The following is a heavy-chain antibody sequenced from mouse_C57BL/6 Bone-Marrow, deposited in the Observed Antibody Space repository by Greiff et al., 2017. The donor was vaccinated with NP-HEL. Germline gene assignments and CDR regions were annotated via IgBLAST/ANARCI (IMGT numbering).Heavy chain of an antibody. D-gene: IGHD1-1*01. CDR2: IYPGSGST. V-gene: IGHV1-55*01. Sequence: VQLQQPGAELVKPGASVKMSCKASGYTFTSYWITWVKQRPGQGLEWIGDIYPGSGSTNYNEKFKSKATLTVDTSSSTAYMQLSSLTSEVSAVYYCAREGYYYGSSYDFDYWGQGTTLTVSS. J-gene: IGHJ2*01. CDR1: GYTFTSYW. CDR3: AREGYYYGSSYDFDY.